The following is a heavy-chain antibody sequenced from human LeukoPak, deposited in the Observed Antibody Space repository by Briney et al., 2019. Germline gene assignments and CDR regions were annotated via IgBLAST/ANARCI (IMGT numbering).Heavy chain of an antibody. CDR3: ARELRVRNFDL. D-gene: IGHD2-21*01. Sequence: SETLSLTCTVSGGSISSCGYYWSWIRQHPGKGLEWIGYIYYSGSTYYNPSLKSRVTISVDTSKNQFSLKLSSVTAADTAVYYCARELRVRNFDLWGRGTLVTVSS. CDR2: IYYSGST. J-gene: IGHJ2*01. CDR1: GGSISSCGYY. V-gene: IGHV4-31*03.